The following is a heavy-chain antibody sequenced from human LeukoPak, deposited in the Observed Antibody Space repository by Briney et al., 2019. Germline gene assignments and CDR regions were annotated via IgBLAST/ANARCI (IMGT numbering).Heavy chain of an antibody. V-gene: IGHV4-59*08. Sequence: SETLSLTCTVSGGSISSYYWSWIRQPPGKGLEWIGYIYYSGSTNYNPSLKSRVTISVDTSKNQFSLKLSSVTAADTAVYYCARLGAAGTGYYGMDVWGQGTTVTVSS. CDR2: IYYSGST. J-gene: IGHJ6*02. CDR1: GGSISSYY. D-gene: IGHD6-13*01. CDR3: ARLGAAGTGYYGMDV.